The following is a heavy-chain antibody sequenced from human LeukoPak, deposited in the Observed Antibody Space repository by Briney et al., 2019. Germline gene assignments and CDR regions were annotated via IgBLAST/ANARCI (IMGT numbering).Heavy chain of an antibody. CDR2: ISYDGSNK. CDR1: GFTFSSYV. J-gene: IGHJ6*03. Sequence: PVRSLRLSCAASGFTFSSYVMHWVRQAPGKGLEWVAVISYDGSNKYYADSVKGRFTISRDNSKNTLYLQMNSLRAEDTAVYYCARERDTAMGKVYYYYYYMDVWGKGTTVTVSS. CDR3: ARERDTAMGKVYYYYYYMDV. D-gene: IGHD5-18*01. V-gene: IGHV3-30*03.